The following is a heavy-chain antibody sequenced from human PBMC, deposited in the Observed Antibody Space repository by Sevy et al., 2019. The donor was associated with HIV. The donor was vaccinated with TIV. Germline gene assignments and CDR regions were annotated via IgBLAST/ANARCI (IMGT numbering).Heavy chain of an antibody. J-gene: IGHJ3*02. Sequence: SETLSLTCTVSGGSISSYCWSWIRQPAGKGLEWIGRIYTSGSTNYNPSLKSRVTMSVDTSKNQFSLKLSSVTAADTAVYYCATEKSGYTNDAFDIWGQGTMVTVSS. V-gene: IGHV4-4*07. CDR1: GGSISSYC. CDR2: IYTSGST. D-gene: IGHD3-3*01. CDR3: ATEKSGYTNDAFDI.